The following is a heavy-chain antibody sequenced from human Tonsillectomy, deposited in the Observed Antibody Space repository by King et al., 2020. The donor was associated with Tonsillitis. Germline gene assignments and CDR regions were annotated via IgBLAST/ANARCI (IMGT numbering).Heavy chain of an antibody. J-gene: IGHJ4*02. D-gene: IGHD6-6*01. V-gene: IGHV4-34*01. Sequence: VQLQQWGAGLLKPSETLSLTCAVYGGSFSGYYWRWIRQPPGKGLEGIGEINHSGSTNYNTSLKGRVMLSVATSRNQFSLRLTSVTAADTAVYYCAGLGSRAARPRNYWAQGTLVTVSS. CDR2: INHSGST. CDR3: AGLGSRAARPRNY. CDR1: GGSFSGYY.